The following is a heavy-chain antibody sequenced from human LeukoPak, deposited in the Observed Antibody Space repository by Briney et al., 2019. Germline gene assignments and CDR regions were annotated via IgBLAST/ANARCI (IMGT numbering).Heavy chain of an antibody. CDR3: ARESHSRRSGYHYYYYYGMDV. V-gene: IGHV3-23*01. CDR1: GFTFSSYA. Sequence: GGSLRLSCAASGFTFSSYAMSWVRQAPGKGLEWVSAISGSGGSTYYADSVKGRFTISRDNSKNTLYLQMNSLRAEDTAVYYCARESHSRRSGYHYYYYYGMDVWGQGTTVTVSS. CDR2: ISGSGGST. J-gene: IGHJ6*02. D-gene: IGHD3-3*01.